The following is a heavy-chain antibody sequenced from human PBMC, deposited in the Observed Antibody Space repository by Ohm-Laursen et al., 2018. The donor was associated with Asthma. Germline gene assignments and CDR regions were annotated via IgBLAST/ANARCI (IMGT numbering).Heavy chain of an antibody. D-gene: IGHD3-9*01. V-gene: IGHV3-23*01. CDR3: AAQYYDILTGYTLDY. Sequence: LRLSCTASGFTFSSYAMSWVRQAPGKGLEWVSAISGSGGSTYYADSVKGRFTISRDNSKNTLYLQMNSLRAEDTAVYYCAAQYYDILTGYTLDYWGQGTLVTVSS. CDR1: GFTFSSYA. J-gene: IGHJ4*02. CDR2: ISGSGGST.